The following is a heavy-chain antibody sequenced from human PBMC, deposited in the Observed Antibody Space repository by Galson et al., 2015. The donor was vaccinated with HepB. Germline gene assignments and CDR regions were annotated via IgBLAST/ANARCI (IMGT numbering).Heavy chain of an antibody. D-gene: IGHD6-13*01. V-gene: IGHV3-30-3*01. CDR1: GFTFSSYA. Sequence: SLRLSCAASGFTFSSYALHWVRQSPGKGLEWVALTSNDGGNKYYADSVKGRFTISRDNSKNTLFLQMNSLRAEDTAVYYCARNLRKLNIAGGGGTAYRGQGTLVTVSS. CDR3: ARNLRKLNIAGGGGTAY. J-gene: IGHJ4*02. CDR2: TSNDGGNK.